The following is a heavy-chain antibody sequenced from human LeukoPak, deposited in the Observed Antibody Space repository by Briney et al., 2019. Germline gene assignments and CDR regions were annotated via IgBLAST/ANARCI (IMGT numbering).Heavy chain of an antibody. CDR2: IYYSGST. D-gene: IGHD3-22*01. Sequence: SETLSLTCTVSGGSISSYYWSWIRQPPGKGLEWIGYIYYSGSTNYNPSLKSRVTISVDTSKNQFSLKLSSVTAADTAVYYCARAPYYYDSSGYFNYYGMDVWGQGTTVTVSS. CDR3: ARAPYYYDSSGYFNYYGMDV. CDR1: GGSISSYY. J-gene: IGHJ6*02. V-gene: IGHV4-59*08.